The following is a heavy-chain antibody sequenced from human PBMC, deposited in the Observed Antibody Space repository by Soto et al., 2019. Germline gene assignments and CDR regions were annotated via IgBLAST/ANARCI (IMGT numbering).Heavy chain of an antibody. D-gene: IGHD3-3*01. Sequence: PGGSLRLSCAASGFTFDDYAMHWVRQAPGKGLEWVSGISWNSGSIGYADSVKGRFTISRDNAKKSLYLQMNSLRAEDTALYYCAKKGPKDYDFWSGYFDYWGQGTLVTVSS. CDR1: GFTFDDYA. CDR3: AKKGPKDYDFWSGYFDY. CDR2: ISWNSGSI. J-gene: IGHJ4*02. V-gene: IGHV3-9*01.